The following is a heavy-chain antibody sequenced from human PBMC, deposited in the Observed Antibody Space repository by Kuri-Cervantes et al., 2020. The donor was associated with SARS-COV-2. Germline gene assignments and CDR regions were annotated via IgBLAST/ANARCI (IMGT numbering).Heavy chain of an antibody. CDR2: IKQDGSEK. CDR3: ARDQTGVLLYFGDTNFDY. V-gene: IGHV3-7*01. Sequence: GGSLRLSCAASGFTFSSYGMYWVRQAPGKGLEWVANIKQDGSEKYYVDSVKGRFTISRDNAKNSLYLQMNSLRAEDTAVYYCARDQTGVLLYFGDTNFDYWGQGTLVTVSS. D-gene: IGHD3-10*01. CDR1: GFTFSSYG. J-gene: IGHJ4*02.